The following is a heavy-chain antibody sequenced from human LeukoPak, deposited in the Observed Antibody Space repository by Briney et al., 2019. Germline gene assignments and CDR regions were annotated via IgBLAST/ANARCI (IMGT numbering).Heavy chain of an antibody. CDR1: GFTFSSYG. CDR3: AIGIVAAGYYFDY. J-gene: IGHJ4*02. Sequence: GGSLRLSCAASGFTFSSYGVHWVRQAPGKGLEWVAVISYDGSNKYYADSVKGRFTISRDDSKNTLYLQMNSLRAEDTAVYYCAIGIVAAGYYFDYWGQGTLVTVSS. D-gene: IGHD6-13*01. V-gene: IGHV3-30*03. CDR2: ISYDGSNK.